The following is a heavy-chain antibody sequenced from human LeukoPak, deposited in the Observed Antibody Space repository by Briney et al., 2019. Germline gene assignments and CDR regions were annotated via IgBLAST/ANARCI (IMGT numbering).Heavy chain of an antibody. J-gene: IGHJ5*02. CDR3: ARSYQLLYHWFDP. Sequence: ASVKVSCKASGYTFTSYDINWVRQATGQGLEWVRWMNPNSGNTGYAQKFQGRVTITRNTSISTAYMELSSLRSEDTAVYYCARSYQLLYHWFDPWGQGTLVTVSS. CDR2: MNPNSGNT. CDR1: GYTFTSYD. V-gene: IGHV1-8*03. D-gene: IGHD2-2*02.